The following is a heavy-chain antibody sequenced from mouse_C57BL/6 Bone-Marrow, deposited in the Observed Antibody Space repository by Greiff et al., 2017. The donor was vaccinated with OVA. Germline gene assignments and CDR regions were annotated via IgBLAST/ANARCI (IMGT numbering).Heavy chain of an antibody. Sequence: QVQLQQPGAELVMPGASVKLSCKASGYTFTSYWMHWVKQRPGQGLEWIGEIDPSDSYTNYNQKFKGKSTLTVDKSSSTAYMQLSSLTSEDSAVYYCASEGSLLSLDYWGQGTTLTVSS. D-gene: IGHD1-2*01. CDR2: IDPSDSYT. CDR1: GYTFTSYW. V-gene: IGHV1-69*01. CDR3: ASEGSLLSLDY. J-gene: IGHJ2*01.